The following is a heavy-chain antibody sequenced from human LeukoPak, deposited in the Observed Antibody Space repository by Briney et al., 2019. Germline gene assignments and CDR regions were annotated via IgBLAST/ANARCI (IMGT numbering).Heavy chain of an antibody. J-gene: IGHJ4*02. CDR1: GFTVTNE. Sequence: GGSLRLSCAASGFTVTNEMTWVRQAPGKGLEWVSSISGGSTYYADSRKGTFTISRDNSKNTLYLQMNSLRAEDTAVYYCAKDIEMAHGVIGSGYWGQGTLVTVSS. CDR3: AKDIEMAHGVIGSGY. D-gene: IGHD5-24*01. V-gene: IGHV3-38-3*01. CDR2: ISGGST.